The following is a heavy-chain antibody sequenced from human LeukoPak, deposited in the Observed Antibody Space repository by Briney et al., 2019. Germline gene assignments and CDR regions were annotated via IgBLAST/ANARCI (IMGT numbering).Heavy chain of an antibody. J-gene: IGHJ4*02. CDR2: INHSGST. CDR3: ARAPGITGTTC. CDR1: GGSFSGYY. D-gene: IGHD1-7*01. V-gene: IGHV4-34*01. Sequence: SETLSLTCAVHGGSFSGYYWSWIRQPPGKGLEWIGEINHSGSTNYNPSLKSRVTISVDTSKNQFSLKLSSVTAADTAVYYCARAPGITGTTCWGQGTLVTVSS.